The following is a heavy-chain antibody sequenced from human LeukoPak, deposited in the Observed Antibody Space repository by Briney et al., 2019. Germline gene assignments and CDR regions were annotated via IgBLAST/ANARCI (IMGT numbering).Heavy chain of an antibody. V-gene: IGHV4-38-2*02. Sequence: PSETLSLTCTVSGYSISSGYYWGWIRQPPGKGLEWIGSIYHSGSTYYNPSLKSRVTISVDTSKNQFSLKLSSVTAADTAVYYCAREAIYFDYWGQGTLVTVSS. CDR1: GYSISSGYY. CDR2: IYHSGST. J-gene: IGHJ4*02. CDR3: AREAIYFDY.